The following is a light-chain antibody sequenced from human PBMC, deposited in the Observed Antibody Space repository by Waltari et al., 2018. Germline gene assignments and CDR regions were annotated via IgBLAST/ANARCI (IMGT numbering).Light chain of an antibody. CDR2: GAS. CDR1: QSVANNN. J-gene: IGKJ2*01. V-gene: IGKV3-20*01. Sequence: RATISCRASQSVANNNLAWYQQGRGQAPRLLIYGASNRAPGVPDRFAGSASGVDFTLVIGRLEPEDFAVYHCQQYGRSPYTFGQGTKVEIK. CDR3: QQYGRSPYT.